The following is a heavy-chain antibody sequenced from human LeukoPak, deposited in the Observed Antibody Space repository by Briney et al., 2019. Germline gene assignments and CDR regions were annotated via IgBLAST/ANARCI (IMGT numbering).Heavy chain of an antibody. Sequence: GESLKISCTGSGYSFTSYWFGWVRQMPGKGLEWMGIIYPGDSDTRYSPSFQGQVTISADKSISTAYLQWSSLKASDTAMYYCARQIRVIAARPDDYFDYWGQGTLVTVSS. CDR2: IYPGDSDT. CDR1: GYSFTSYW. D-gene: IGHD6-6*01. CDR3: ARQIRVIAARPDDYFDY. J-gene: IGHJ4*02. V-gene: IGHV5-51*01.